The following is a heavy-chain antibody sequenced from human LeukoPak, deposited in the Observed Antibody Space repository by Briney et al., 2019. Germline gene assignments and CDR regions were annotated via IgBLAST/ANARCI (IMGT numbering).Heavy chain of an antibody. D-gene: IGHD6-13*01. J-gene: IGHJ4*02. CDR3: ARAGYSSSWYAGY. CDR1: GYTFTSYD. Sequence: ASVKVSCKASGYTFTSYDINWVRQATGQGLEWMGWMNPNSGNTGYAQKFQGRVTMTRDTSISTAYMELSRLRSDDTAVYYCARAGYSSSWYAGYWGQGTLVTVSS. CDR2: MNPNSGNT. V-gene: IGHV1-8*01.